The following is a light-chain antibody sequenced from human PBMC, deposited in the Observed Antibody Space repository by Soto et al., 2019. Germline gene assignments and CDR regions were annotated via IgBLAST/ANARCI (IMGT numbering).Light chain of an antibody. CDR1: QDVGKY. CDR3: QQRSNWPPLT. Sequence: IVMTQSPATLPVSPGERATLSCRASQDVGKYLAWYQQNPGQAPRLLIYDTSNRASGIPARFSGSGSGTDFTLTISSLEPEDFAVYYCQQRSNWPPLTFGGGTKVDIK. J-gene: IGKJ4*01. CDR2: DTS. V-gene: IGKV3-11*01.